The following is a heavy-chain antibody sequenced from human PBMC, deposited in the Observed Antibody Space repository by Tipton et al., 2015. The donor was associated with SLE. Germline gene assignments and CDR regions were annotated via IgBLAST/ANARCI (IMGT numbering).Heavy chain of an antibody. CDR3: AKDIGNSGYLFDY. CDR1: GFTFDDYA. J-gene: IGHJ4*02. V-gene: IGHV3-9*01. D-gene: IGHD5-12*01. CDR2: ISWNSGNI. Sequence: SLRLSCAASGFTFDDYAMHWVRQAPGKGLEWVSGISWNSGNIDYADSVKGRFTISRDNAKNSLYLQMNSLRVEDTALYYCAKDIGNSGYLFDYWGQGALVTVSS.